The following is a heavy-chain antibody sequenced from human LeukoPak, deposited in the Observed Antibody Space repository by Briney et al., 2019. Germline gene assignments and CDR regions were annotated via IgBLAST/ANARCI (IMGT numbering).Heavy chain of an antibody. J-gene: IGHJ4*02. D-gene: IGHD1-26*01. V-gene: IGHV6-1*01. Sequence: SQTLSLTCAISGDSVSSNNVAWNWIRQSPSRGLEWLGRTLYRSKWYNEYAVSVKSRITVNPDTSKNQVSLQLNSVTPDDTAVYFCARGGSYAFDYWGQGTLVTISS. CDR2: TLYRSKWYN. CDR3: ARGGSYAFDY. CDR1: GDSVSSNNVA.